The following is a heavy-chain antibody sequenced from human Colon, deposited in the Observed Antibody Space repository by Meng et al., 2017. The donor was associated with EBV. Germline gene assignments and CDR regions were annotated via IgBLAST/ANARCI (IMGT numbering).Heavy chain of an antibody. V-gene: IGHV4-61*01. CDR2: IYYIGGT. J-gene: IGHJ5*02. D-gene: IGHD3-10*01. CDR1: GDSVATGLYY. CDR3: ARVSGRSFDP. Sequence: VKPQDAGPGLGKLSENLSLTFTVSGDSVATGLYYWSCIRQPPGKGLEWIAYIYYIGGTNYNPSLKSRLTISLDTSKNQFSLSLRSVTAADTAVYYCARVSGRSFDPWGQGTLVTVSS.